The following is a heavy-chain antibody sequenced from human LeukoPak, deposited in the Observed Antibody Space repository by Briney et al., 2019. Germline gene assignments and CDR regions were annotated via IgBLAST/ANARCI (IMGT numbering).Heavy chain of an antibody. CDR1: GGSISSGGYY. V-gene: IGHV4-31*03. Sequence: SETLSLTCTVSGGSISSGGYYWSWIRQHPGKGLEWIGYIYYSGSTYYNPSLKSRVTISVDTSKNQFSLKLSSVTAADTAVYYCARDRGEWEPTRYYYYMDVWGKGTTVTVSS. D-gene: IGHD1-26*01. CDR3: ARDRGEWEPTRYYYYMDV. CDR2: IYYSGST. J-gene: IGHJ6*03.